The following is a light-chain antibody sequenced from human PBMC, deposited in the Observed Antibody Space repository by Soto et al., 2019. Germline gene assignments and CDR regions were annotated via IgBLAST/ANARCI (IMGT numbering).Light chain of an antibody. CDR3: QSYDSSLSGSYV. J-gene: IGLJ1*01. V-gene: IGLV1-40*01. CDR2: GNS. CDR1: SSNIGAGYD. Sequence: QSVLTQPPSVSGAPGQRVTISCTGSSSNIGAGYDVPWYQQLPGTAPKLLIYGNSNRPSGVPDRFSGSKSGTSASLAITGLQAEDEADYYCQSYDSSLSGSYVFGTGTKLTVL.